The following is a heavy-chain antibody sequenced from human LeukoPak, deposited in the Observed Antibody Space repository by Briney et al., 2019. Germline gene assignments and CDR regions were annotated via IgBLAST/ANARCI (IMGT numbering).Heavy chain of an antibody. V-gene: IGHV4-61*02. D-gene: IGHD2/OR15-2a*01. CDR1: GGSISSGTYY. J-gene: IGHJ4*02. CDR3: ASPPAGVFSGLYFDY. Sequence: SETLSLTCTVSGGSISSGTYYWSWIRQPAGKGLEWIGRIYISGSTNYNPSLKSRVTISVDTSKNQFSLKLSSVTAADTAVYYCASPPAGVFSGLYFDYWGQGTLVTVSS. CDR2: IYISGST.